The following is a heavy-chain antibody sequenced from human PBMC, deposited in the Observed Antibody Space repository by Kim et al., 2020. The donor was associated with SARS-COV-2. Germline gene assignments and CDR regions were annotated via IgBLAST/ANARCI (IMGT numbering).Heavy chain of an antibody. J-gene: IGHJ4*02. V-gene: IGHV3-53*01. D-gene: IGHD4-4*01. Sequence: AGSVKGRFTMSRDPSKNPVNLQMTSLRADDTAVYYCARDPLGDGYSFSDYWGQGTLVTVSS. CDR3: ARDPLGDGYSFSDY.